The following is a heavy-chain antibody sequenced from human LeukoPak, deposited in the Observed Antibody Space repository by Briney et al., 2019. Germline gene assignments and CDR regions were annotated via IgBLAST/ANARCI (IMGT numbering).Heavy chain of an antibody. J-gene: IGHJ4*02. CDR2: INHSGST. CDR3: ARRSWILTGTIDY. V-gene: IGHV4-34*01. Sequence: SETLSLTCAVYGGSFSGYYWSWIRQPPGKGLEWIGEINHSGSTNYNPSLKSRVTISVDTSKNQFSLKLSSVTAADTAVYYCARRSWILTGTIDYWGQGTLVTVSS. CDR1: GGSFSGYY. D-gene: IGHD1-7*01.